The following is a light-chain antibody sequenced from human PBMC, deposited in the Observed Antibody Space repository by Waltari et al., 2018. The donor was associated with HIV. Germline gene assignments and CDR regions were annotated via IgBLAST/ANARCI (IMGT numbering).Light chain of an antibody. V-gene: IGLV2-11*01. CDR2: DVS. CDR1: SSDVGGYNY. Sequence: QSALTQPRSVSGSPGQSVTISCTGTSSDVGGYNYVSWYQQYPGKAPKVIIHDVSNRPSGVPDRFSGSKSGNTASLTISGLQVEDEADYYCCSYAATSFWVFGGRTKLTVL. CDR3: CSYAATSFWV. J-gene: IGLJ3*02.